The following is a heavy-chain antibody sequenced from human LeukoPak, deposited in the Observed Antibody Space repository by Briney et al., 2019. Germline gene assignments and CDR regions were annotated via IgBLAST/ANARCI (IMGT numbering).Heavy chain of an antibody. CDR2: IYYSGST. J-gene: IGHJ4*02. CDR3: ARLDGYCSSTSCYNFDY. CDR1: GGSISSYY. V-gene: IGHV4-59*08. Sequence: SETPSLTCTVSGGSISSYYWSWIRQPPGKGLEWIGYIYYSGSTNYNPSLKSRVTISVDTSKNQFSLKLSSVTAADTAVYYCARLDGYCSSTSCYNFDYWGQGTLVTVSS. D-gene: IGHD2-2*02.